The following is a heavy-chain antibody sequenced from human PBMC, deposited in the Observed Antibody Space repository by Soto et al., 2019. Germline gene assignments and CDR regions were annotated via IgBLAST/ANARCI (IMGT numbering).Heavy chain of an antibody. CDR3: ARASNIVATANFDY. V-gene: IGHV4-34*01. D-gene: IGHD5-12*01. Sequence: SETLSLTCAVYGGSFSGYYWSWIRQPPGKGLEWIGEINHSGSTNYNPSLKSRVTISVDTSKNQFSLKLSSVTAADTAVYYCARASNIVATANFDYWGQGTLVTVSS. CDR1: GGSFSGYY. J-gene: IGHJ4*02. CDR2: INHSGST.